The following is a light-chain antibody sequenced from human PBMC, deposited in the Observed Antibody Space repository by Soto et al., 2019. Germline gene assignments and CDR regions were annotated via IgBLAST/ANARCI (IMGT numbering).Light chain of an antibody. Sequence: EIVMTQSPATLSVSPGERATLSCRASQSVSSNLAWYQQNPGQAPRLLIYGASTRATGIPGRFSGSGSGTEFTLTITSLQSEDFAVYYCQQYNNWPRTFGQGTKVAIK. J-gene: IGKJ1*01. CDR3: QQYNNWPRT. CDR1: QSVSSN. V-gene: IGKV3-15*01. CDR2: GAS.